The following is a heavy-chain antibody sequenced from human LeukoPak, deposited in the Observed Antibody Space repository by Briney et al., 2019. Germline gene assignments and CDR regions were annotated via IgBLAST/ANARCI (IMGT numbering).Heavy chain of an antibody. Sequence: PSETLSLTCSVSGGSISSSSHYWGWIRQPPGKGLEWIGSIYYSGKTYYSPSLKSRVTMSIDTAQNQFSLKLSSVTAADTAVYYCARVTYYYGSGSYEFYYFDYWGQGTLVTVSS. CDR1: GGSISSSSHY. CDR3: ARVTYYYGSGSYEFYYFDY. D-gene: IGHD3-10*01. V-gene: IGHV4-39*07. CDR2: IYYSGKT. J-gene: IGHJ4*02.